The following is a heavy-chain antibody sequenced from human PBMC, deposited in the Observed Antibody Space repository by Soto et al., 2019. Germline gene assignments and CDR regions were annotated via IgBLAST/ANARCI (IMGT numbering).Heavy chain of an antibody. V-gene: IGHV3-30-3*01. CDR1: GFTFTPYA. J-gene: IGHJ4*02. D-gene: IGHD3-10*01. CDR3: VRSSGVATPDFDY. CDR2: ISHDATLK. Sequence: GGSLRLSCAASGFTFTPYAIHSVRQAPGKGPEWVAVISHDATLKYYTDSVKGRFTISRDNSKNTVFLQLNSLRPEDTAVYFCVRSSGVATPDFDYWGQGXLVTVSS.